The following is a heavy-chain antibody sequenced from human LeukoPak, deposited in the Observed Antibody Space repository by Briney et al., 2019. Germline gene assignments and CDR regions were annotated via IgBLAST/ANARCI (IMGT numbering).Heavy chain of an antibody. D-gene: IGHD3-3*01. CDR1: GYTFTGYY. J-gene: IGHJ6*03. CDR3: ARVSTNTIFGVVITGAGYYYYMDV. CDR2: INPNSGGT. Sequence: ASVKVSCKASGYTFTGYYMHWVRQAPGQGLEWMGWINPNSGGTNYAQKFQGRVTMTRDTSISTAYMELSRLRSDDTAVYYCARVSTNTIFGVVITGAGYYYYMDVWGKGTTVTVSS. V-gene: IGHV1-2*02.